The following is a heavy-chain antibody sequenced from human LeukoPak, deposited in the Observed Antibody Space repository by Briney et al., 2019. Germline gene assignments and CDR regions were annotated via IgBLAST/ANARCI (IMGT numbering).Heavy chain of an antibody. CDR3: ARAPPPGATAFGVVDY. CDR1: GGSISSGDYY. J-gene: IGHJ4*02. Sequence: SETLSLTCTVSGGSISSGDYYWSWIRQPPGKGLEWIGYIYYSGSTYYNPSLKSRVTISVDTSKNQFSLKLTSVTAADTAVYYCARAPPPGATAFGVVDYWGQGTQVTVSS. CDR2: IYYSGST. D-gene: IGHD3-16*01. V-gene: IGHV4-30-4*01.